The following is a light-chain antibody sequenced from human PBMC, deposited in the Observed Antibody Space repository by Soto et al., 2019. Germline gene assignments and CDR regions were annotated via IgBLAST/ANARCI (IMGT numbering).Light chain of an antibody. CDR1: QSVGSS. CDR3: QQRNNWPLLWT. CDR2: DTS. Sequence: EIVLTQSPATLSLSPGERATLSCRASQSVGSSLAWYQQKPGQVPSLLIYDTSNRATGIPARFSGSGSGTDFTLAISSLEPEDFAVYYCQQRNNWPLLWTFGGGTKVEIK. J-gene: IGKJ4*01. V-gene: IGKV3-11*01.